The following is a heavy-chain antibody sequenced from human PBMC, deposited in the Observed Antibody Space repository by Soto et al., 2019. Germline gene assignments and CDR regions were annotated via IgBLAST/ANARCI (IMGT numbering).Heavy chain of an antibody. J-gene: IGHJ4*02. CDR3: VKGRAVTGTGQYYFDS. D-gene: IGHD6-19*01. V-gene: IGHV3-64D*06. CDR2: INYNGGST. CDR1: GFTFSSYL. Sequence: GGSLRLSCSASGFTFSSYLMHWVRQAPGKGLEYVSAINYNGGSTYNADSVKGRFTISRDNSKSTMYLQMSRLRPDDSAVYYCVKGRAVTGTGQYYFDSWGQGTLVTVSS.